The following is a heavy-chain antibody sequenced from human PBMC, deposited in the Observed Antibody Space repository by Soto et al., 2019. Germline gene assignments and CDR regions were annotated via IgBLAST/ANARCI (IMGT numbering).Heavy chain of an antibody. V-gene: IGHV3-33*01. CDR2: IWYDGSNK. D-gene: IGHD3-22*01. CDR1: GFTFSSYG. Sequence: GGSLRLSCAASGFTFSSYGMHWVRQAPGKGLEWVAVIWYDGSNKYYADSVKGRFTISRDNSKNTLYLQMNSLRAEDTAVYYCARDLSDSSGYPDYWGQGTLVTVSS. CDR3: ARDLSDSSGYPDY. J-gene: IGHJ4*02.